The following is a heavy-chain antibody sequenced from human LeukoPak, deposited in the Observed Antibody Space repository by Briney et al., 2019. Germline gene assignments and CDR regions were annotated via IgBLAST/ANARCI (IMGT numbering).Heavy chain of an antibody. Sequence: GGSLRLSCAASGFTFSSYSMNWVRQAPGKGLEWVSSISSSSSYIYYADSVKGRFTISRDNAKNSLYLQMNSLRAEDTAVYYCAKIGYSGSGVGYYMDVWGKGTTVTVSS. CDR3: AKIGYSGSGVGYYMDV. CDR2: ISSSSSYI. D-gene: IGHD3-10*01. CDR1: GFTFSSYS. J-gene: IGHJ6*03. V-gene: IGHV3-21*01.